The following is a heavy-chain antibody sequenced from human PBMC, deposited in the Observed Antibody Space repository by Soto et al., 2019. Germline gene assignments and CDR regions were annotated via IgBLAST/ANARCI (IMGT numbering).Heavy chain of an antibody. J-gene: IGHJ6*02. D-gene: IGHD3-9*01. CDR1: GGSISSYY. Sequence: SETLSLTCTVWGGSISSYYWSWIRQPPGKGLEWIGYIYYSGSTNYNPSLKSRVTISVDTSKNQFSLKLSSVTAADTAVYYCASSGYFGYGMDVWRQRTTVTVS. CDR3: ASSGYFGYGMDV. CDR2: IYYSGST. V-gene: IGHV4-59*01.